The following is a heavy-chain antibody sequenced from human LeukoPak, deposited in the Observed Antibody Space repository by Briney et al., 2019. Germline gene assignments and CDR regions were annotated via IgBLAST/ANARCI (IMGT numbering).Heavy chain of an antibody. V-gene: IGHV1-69*05. J-gene: IGHJ4*02. Sequence: ASVKVSCKASGGTFSSYAISWVRQAPGQGLEWMGGIIPIFGTANYAQKFQGRVTITTDESTSTAYMELSSLRSEDTAVYYCAREGPQVAAPFDYWGQGTLVTVSP. CDR3: AREGPQVAAPFDY. CDR2: IIPIFGTA. CDR1: GGTFSSYA. D-gene: IGHD6-6*01.